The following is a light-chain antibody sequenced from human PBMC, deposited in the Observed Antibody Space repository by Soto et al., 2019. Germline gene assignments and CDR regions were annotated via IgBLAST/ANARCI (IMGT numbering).Light chain of an antibody. J-gene: IGLJ1*01. CDR2: DVS. Sequence: QSALTQPASVSGSPGQSITISCTGTSSDIGAYNCVSWYQQHPGQAPKLMISDVSNRPSGISDRFSGSKSGNTASLTISGLQAEDEDEYYCYSCSRNTDTRYVFGTGTKVTVL. CDR3: YSCSRNTDTRYV. V-gene: IGLV2-14*03. CDR1: SSDIGAYNC.